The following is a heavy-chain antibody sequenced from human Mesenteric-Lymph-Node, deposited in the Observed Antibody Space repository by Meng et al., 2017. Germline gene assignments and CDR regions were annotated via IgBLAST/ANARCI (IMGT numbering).Heavy chain of an antibody. CDR1: GFTFSSYS. CDR2: ISRSGDSA. J-gene: IGHJ4*02. Sequence: GESLKISCAASGFTFSSYSMNWVRQAPGKGLEWVSTISRSGDSAYYADAVRGRFTISRDNAKNSLYLQMNSLRAEDTAVYYCASCYYDSRGSCYWGQGTLVTVSS. CDR3: ASCYYDSRGSCY. V-gene: IGHV3-21*04. D-gene: IGHD3-22*01.